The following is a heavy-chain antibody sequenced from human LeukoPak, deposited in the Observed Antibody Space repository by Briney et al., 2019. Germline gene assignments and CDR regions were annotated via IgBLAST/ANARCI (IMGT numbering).Heavy chain of an antibody. Sequence: SETLSLTCAVYGGSFSGYYWGWIRQPPGKGLEWIGEINHSGSTNYNPSLKSRVTISVDTSKNQFSLKLSSMTAADTAVYYCARRPYGSGSYYYYMDVWGKGTTVTISS. CDR2: INHSGST. J-gene: IGHJ6*03. D-gene: IGHD3-10*01. V-gene: IGHV4-34*01. CDR1: GGSFSGYY. CDR3: ARRPYGSGSYYYYMDV.